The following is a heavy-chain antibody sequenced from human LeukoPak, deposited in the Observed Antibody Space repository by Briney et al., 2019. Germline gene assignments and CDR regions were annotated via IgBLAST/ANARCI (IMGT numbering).Heavy chain of an antibody. V-gene: IGHV1-18*01. D-gene: IGHD3-22*01. J-gene: IGHJ4*02. CDR2: ISAYNGNT. CDR1: GYTFTSYG. Sequence: ASVKVSCKASGYTFTSYGISWVRQAPGQGLEWMGWISAYNGNTNYAQKLQGRVTMTTDTSTSTAYMELRSLRSEDTAVYYCARHSGYHSTMYLDYWGQGTLVTVSS. CDR3: ARHSGYHSTMYLDY.